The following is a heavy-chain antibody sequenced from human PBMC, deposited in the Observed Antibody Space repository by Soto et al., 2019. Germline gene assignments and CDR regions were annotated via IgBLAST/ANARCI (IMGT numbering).Heavy chain of an antibody. D-gene: IGHD6-13*01. J-gene: IGHJ6*02. CDR3: ARDAIDSGYSSSWYHYGMDV. V-gene: IGHV3-30-3*01. CDR2: ISYDGSNK. CDR1: GFTFSSYA. Sequence: QVQLVESGGGVVQPGRSLRLSCAASGFTFSSYAMHWVRQAPGKGLEWVAVISYDGSNKYYADSVKGRFTISRDNSKNTLYLQMSSLRGEDTAVYYCARDAIDSGYSSSWYHYGMDVWGQGTTVTVSS.